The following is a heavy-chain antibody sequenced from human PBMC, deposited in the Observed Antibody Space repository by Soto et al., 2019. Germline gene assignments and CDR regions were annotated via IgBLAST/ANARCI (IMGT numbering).Heavy chain of an antibody. CDR3: ARLAARQVYYSMDV. CDR2: ISGSGGST. Sequence: GGSLRLSCAASGFTFSSYAMSWVRQALGKGLEWVSGISGSGGSTYYADSVKGRFTISRGNSRNTLYLQMNSLRAEDTAVYYCARLAARQVYYSMDVWGKGTTVTVSS. J-gene: IGHJ6*03. V-gene: IGHV3-23*01. D-gene: IGHD6-6*01. CDR1: GFTFSSYA.